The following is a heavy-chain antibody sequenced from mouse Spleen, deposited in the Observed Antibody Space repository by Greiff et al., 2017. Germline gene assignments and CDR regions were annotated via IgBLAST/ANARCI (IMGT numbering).Heavy chain of an antibody. CDR3: ARGGYYFDY. CDR2: IYPGSGNT. Sequence: VKLMESGAELVRPGASVKLSCKASGYTFTDYYINWVKQRPGQGLEWIARIYPGSGNTYYNEKFKGKATLTAEKSSSTAYMQLSSLTSEDLAVYFCARGGYYFDYWGQGTTLTVSS. J-gene: IGHJ2*01. V-gene: IGHV1-76*01. CDR1: GYTFTDYY.